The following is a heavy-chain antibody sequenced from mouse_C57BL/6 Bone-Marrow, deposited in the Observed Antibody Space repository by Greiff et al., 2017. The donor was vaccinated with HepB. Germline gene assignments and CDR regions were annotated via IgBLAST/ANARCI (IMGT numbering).Heavy chain of an antibody. Sequence: QVQLQQPGAELVMPGASVKLSCKASGYNFTSYWMHWVKQRPGQGLEWIGEIDPSDSYTNYNQKFKGKSTLTVDKSSSTAYMQLSSLTSEDSAVYYCARTSFHYYGSSYLYYFDYWGQGTTLTVSS. CDR3: ARTSFHYYGSSYLYYFDY. D-gene: IGHD1-1*01. CDR2: IDPSDSYT. CDR1: GYNFTSYW. J-gene: IGHJ2*01. V-gene: IGHV1-69*01.